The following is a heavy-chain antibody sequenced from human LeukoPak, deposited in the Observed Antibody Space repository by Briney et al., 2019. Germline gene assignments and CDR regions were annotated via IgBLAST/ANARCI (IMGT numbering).Heavy chain of an antibody. J-gene: IGHJ4*02. Sequence: GGSLRLSCAASGFTVSSNYMSWVRQAPGKGLEWVSIIYSGGSTYYADSVRGRFTISRDNSKNTLYLQMNSLRAEDTAVYYCANQPRYSSSWYYFDYWGQGTLVTVSS. V-gene: IGHV3-66*01. D-gene: IGHD6-13*01. CDR2: IYSGGST. CDR1: GFTVSSNY. CDR3: ANQPRYSSSWYYFDY.